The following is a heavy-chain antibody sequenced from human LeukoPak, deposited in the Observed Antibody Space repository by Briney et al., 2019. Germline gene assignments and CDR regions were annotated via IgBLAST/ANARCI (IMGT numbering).Heavy chain of an antibody. CDR3: ARDSSILTGHSYYFDK. CDR2: IKTRGVT. Sequence: SETLSLTCTVSNGSMNNYLWSWIRQSAEKGLEWIGHIKTRGVTDNNPSLKSRLTMSIDTSKNQFSLKLRSVTAADTAVYFCARDSSILTGHSYYFDKWGQGTLVTVSS. J-gene: IGHJ4*02. CDR1: NGSMNNYL. D-gene: IGHD3-9*01. V-gene: IGHV4-4*07.